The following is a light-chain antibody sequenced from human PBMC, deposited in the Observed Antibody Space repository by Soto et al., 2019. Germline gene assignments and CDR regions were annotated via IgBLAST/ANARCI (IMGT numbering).Light chain of an antibody. CDR1: QGISTY. CDR3: QQLITYPRT. V-gene: IGKV1-9*01. CDR2: AAS. J-gene: IGKJ1*01. Sequence: DIQLTQSPSFLSASVRDRVTITCRASQGISTYLAWYQQKPGKAPTLLIYAASTLQSGVPSRFSGSGSGTEFTLTISSLQPEDFATYYCQQLITYPRTFGQGTKVDIK.